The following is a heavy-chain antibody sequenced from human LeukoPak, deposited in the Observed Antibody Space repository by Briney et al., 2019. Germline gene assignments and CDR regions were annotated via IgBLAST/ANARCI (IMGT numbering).Heavy chain of an antibody. V-gene: IGHV3-21*04. CDR2: ISSSSSYI. J-gene: IGHJ6*02. Sequence: GGSLRLSCAASGFTFSSYSMNWVRQAPGKGLEWVSSISSSSSYIYYADSVKGRFTISRGNSKNTLYLQMNSLRAEDTAVYYCAISRHTYYYYGMDVWGQGTTVTVSS. CDR3: AISRHTYYYYGMDV. D-gene: IGHD3-3*02. CDR1: GFTFSSYS.